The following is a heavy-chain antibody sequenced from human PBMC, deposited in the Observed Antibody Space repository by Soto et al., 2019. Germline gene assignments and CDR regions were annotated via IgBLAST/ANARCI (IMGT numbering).Heavy chain of an antibody. CDR2: IYYSGTT. Sequence: SETLSLTCTVSGGSISSSSYYWGWIRQPPGKGLEWIGSIYYSGTTYYNPSLKSRVNISVDTAKNQFSLQLTSVTAADTAVYFCVRDRAFSYAYDVWGQGSLVTVSS. J-gene: IGHJ4*02. D-gene: IGHD3-16*01. CDR1: GGSISSSSYY. V-gene: IGHV4-39*07. CDR3: VRDRAFSYAYDV.